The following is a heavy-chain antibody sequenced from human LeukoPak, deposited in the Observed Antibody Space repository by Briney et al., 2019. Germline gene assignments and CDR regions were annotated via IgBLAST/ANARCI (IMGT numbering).Heavy chain of an antibody. CDR1: GGSINSGTYY. D-gene: IGHD2-21*02. CDR3: ARGGYCGDDCFFYS. V-gene: IGHV4-61*02. J-gene: IGHJ4*02. CDR2: IYPSGTT. Sequence: ASETLSLTCTVSGGSINSGTYYWSWIRQPAGKGLEWIGRIYPSGTTNYNPSLKSRVTISVDTSKNQFSLKLTSVTAADTAVYYCARGGYCGDDCFFYSWGQGTLVTASS.